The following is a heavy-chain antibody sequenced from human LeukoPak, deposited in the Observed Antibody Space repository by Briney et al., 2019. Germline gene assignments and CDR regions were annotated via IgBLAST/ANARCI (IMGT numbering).Heavy chain of an antibody. V-gene: IGHV4-30-4*01. CDR2: IYYSGST. CDR3: AREYGSGRYFDY. Sequence: SETLSLTCTVSGGSISSGDYYWSWIRQPPGKGLEWIGYIYYSGSTYYNPSLKSRVTISVDTSKNQFSLKLSSVTAADTAVYYCAREYGSGRYFDYWGQGTLVTVSS. J-gene: IGHJ4*02. CDR1: GGSISSGDYY. D-gene: IGHD3-10*01.